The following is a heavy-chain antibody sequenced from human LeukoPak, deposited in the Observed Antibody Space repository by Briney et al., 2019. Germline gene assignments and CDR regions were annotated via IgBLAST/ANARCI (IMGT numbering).Heavy chain of an antibody. Sequence: GGSLRLSCAASEFSFSSNWMVWVRQAPGEGLEWVANINQDGSQMYYVDSVKGRFTIFRDNAKSSLFLQMNSLRAEDAAVYFCAASRLPWALDVWGQGTVVTVSS. CDR2: INQDGSQM. CDR1: EFSFSSNW. J-gene: IGHJ3*01. V-gene: IGHV3-7*03. D-gene: IGHD7-27*01. CDR3: AASRLPWALDV.